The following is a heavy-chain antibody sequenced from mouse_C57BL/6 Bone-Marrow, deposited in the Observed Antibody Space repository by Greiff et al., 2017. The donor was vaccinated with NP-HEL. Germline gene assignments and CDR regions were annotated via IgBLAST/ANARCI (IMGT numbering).Heavy chain of an antibody. CDR1: GFTFSSYA. Sequence: EVQLVESGGGLVKPGGSLKLSCAASGFTFSSYAMSWVRPTPEKRLEWVATISDGGSYTYYPDNVKGRFPISRDNAKNNLYLQMSHLKSEDTAMYYCARDTYYGSSHSFDYWGQGTTLTVSS. V-gene: IGHV5-4*01. CDR3: ARDTYYGSSHSFDY. CDR2: ISDGGSYT. J-gene: IGHJ2*01. D-gene: IGHD1-1*01.